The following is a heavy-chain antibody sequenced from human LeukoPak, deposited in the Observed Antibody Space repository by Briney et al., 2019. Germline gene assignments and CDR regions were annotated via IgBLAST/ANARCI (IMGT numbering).Heavy chain of an antibody. CDR1: GYIFSSYS. J-gene: IGHJ4*02. CDR2: ISVRSNYI. D-gene: IGHD3-22*01. CDR3: VRLRRNSDTSGFYYYYDF. V-gene: IGHV3-21*01. Sequence: KAGGSLRLSCVASGYIFSSYSINWVRQAPGKGLEWVSSISVRSNYIYYADSVRGRFSISRDDARDSLYLQMNSLRAEDTAVYYCVRLRRNSDTSGFYYYYDFWGQGTLVTVSS.